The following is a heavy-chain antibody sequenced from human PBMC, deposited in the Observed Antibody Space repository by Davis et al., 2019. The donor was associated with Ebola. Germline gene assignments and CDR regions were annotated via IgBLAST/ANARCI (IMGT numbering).Heavy chain of an antibody. V-gene: IGHV4-39*07. CDR1: GGSISSSSYY. CDR2: IYYSGST. CDR3: ARVAPARWFDP. J-gene: IGHJ5*02. Sequence: PSETLSLTCTVSGGSISSSSYYWGWIRQPPGKGLEWIGSIYYSGSTYYNPSLKSRVTISVDTSKNQFSLKLSSVTAADTAVYYCARVAPARWFDPWGQGTLVTVSS.